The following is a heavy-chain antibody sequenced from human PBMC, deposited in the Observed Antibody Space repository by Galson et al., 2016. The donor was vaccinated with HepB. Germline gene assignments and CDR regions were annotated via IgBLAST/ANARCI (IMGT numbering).Heavy chain of an antibody. J-gene: IGHJ4*02. D-gene: IGHD6-6*01. V-gene: IGHV3-21*01. CDR3: ASLWQLGY. CDR2: ITSSSSYI. Sequence: SLRLSCAASGFSFSFYSMNWVRQALGTGLEWFSSITSSSSYIYYADSVKGRFTISRDNAKNSVYLQMNSLRAEDTAVYYCASLWQLGYWGQGILVTVSS. CDR1: GFSFSFYS.